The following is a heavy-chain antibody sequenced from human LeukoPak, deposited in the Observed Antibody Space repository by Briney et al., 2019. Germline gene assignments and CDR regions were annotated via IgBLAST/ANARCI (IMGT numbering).Heavy chain of an antibody. CDR3: ARDPLSTNDFDI. CDR1: GGSITNSY. CDR2: INYSGSN. J-gene: IGHJ3*02. Sequence: SETLSLTCTVSGGSITNSYWNWIRPSPGKGLEWIGYINYSGSNNYNPSLKSRVTISVDTSKNQFSLKLSSVTAADTAMYFCARDPLSTNDFDIWGQGTMVTVSS. V-gene: IGHV4-59*01. D-gene: IGHD1-1*01.